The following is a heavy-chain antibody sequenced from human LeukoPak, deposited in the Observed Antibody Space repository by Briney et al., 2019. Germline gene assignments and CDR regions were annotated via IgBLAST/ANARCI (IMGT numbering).Heavy chain of an antibody. CDR3: ARARGSSGCPYYYYMDV. CDR1: GGSFSGYY. Sequence: PSETLSLTCAVYGGSFSGYYWSWIRQPPGKGLEWIGEISHSGSTNYNPSLKSRVTISVDTSKNQFSLKLSSVTAADTAVYYCARARGSSGCPYYYYMDVWGIGTTVTVSS. J-gene: IGHJ6*03. V-gene: IGHV4-34*01. CDR2: ISHSGST. D-gene: IGHD6-19*01.